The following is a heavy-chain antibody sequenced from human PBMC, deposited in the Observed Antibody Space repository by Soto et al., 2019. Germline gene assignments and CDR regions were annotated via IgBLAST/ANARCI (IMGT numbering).Heavy chain of an antibody. Sequence: QVQLQESGPGLVKPSETLSLTCTVSGGSISSYYWSWIRQPPGKGLEWIGYIYYSGSTNYNPSLKSRATTSVDPSKTHFSLKLISVTAADTAVYYCARQPYYDLLTGYWYFDLWGRGTLVTVSS. J-gene: IGHJ2*01. V-gene: IGHV4-59*08. CDR2: IYYSGST. CDR1: GGSISSYY. D-gene: IGHD3-9*01. CDR3: ARQPYYDLLTGYWYFDL.